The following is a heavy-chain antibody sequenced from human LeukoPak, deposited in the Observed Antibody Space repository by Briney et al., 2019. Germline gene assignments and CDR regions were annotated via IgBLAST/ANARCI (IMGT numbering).Heavy chain of an antibody. CDR2: ISSSGSTI. CDR1: GFTFSDYY. Sequence: PGGSLRLSCAASGFTFSDYYMSWIRQAPGKGLEWVSYISSSGSTIYYADSVKGRFTISRDNAKNSLYLQMNSLRAEDTAVYYCARPPPADKMDGDYGGNSDAFDIWGQGTMVTVSS. CDR3: ARPPPADKMDGDYGGNSDAFDI. J-gene: IGHJ3*02. V-gene: IGHV3-11*04. D-gene: IGHD4-23*01.